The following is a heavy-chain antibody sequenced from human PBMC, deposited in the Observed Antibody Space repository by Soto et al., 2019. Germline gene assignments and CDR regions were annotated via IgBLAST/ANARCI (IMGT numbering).Heavy chain of an antibody. Sequence: QVQLVESGGGVVQPGRSLRLSCAASGFTFSSYAMHWVRQAPGKGLEWVAVISYDGSNKYYADSVKGRFTISRDNSKNTLYMQMNSLRAEDTAVYYCARDIRLRWEQGLWDYWGQGTLVTVSS. CDR2: ISYDGSNK. CDR3: ARDIRLRWEQGLWDY. CDR1: GFTFSSYA. V-gene: IGHV3-30-3*01. J-gene: IGHJ4*02. D-gene: IGHD1-26*01.